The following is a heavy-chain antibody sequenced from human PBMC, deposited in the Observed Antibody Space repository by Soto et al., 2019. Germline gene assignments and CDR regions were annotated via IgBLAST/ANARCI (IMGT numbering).Heavy chain of an antibody. Sequence: PGGSLRLSCAASGFAVNSDYMSWVRQAPGKGLEWVSVISGGGTTHYSDSVKGRFTISRDNSKNTVFLQMNSLRVEDTAVYFCVRTSSYWGQGTRVTVSS. CDR3: VRTSSY. CDR2: ISGGGTT. CDR1: GFAVNSDY. V-gene: IGHV3-53*01. J-gene: IGHJ4*02. D-gene: IGHD2-2*01.